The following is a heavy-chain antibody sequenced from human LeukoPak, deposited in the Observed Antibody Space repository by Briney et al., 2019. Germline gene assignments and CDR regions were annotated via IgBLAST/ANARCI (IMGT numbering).Heavy chain of an antibody. CDR1: GGTFSSYA. CDR3: ARSVIAVAGPLLLFD. V-gene: IGHV1-69*04. J-gene: IGHJ4*02. D-gene: IGHD6-19*01. CDR2: IIPILGIA. Sequence: PWASVKVSCKASGGTFSSYAISWVRQAPGQGLEWMGRIIPILGIANCAQKFQGRVTITADKSTSTAYMELSSLRSEDTAVYYCARSVIAVAGPLLLFDWGQGTLVTVSS.